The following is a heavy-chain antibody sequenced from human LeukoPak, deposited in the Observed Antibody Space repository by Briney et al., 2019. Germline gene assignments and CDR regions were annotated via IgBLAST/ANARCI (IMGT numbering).Heavy chain of an antibody. CDR3: ARAPSSGWYYFDY. CDR2: IYHSGST. D-gene: IGHD6-19*01. V-gene: IGHV4-4*02. Sequence: SETLSLTCAVSGGSISSSNWWCWVLQPPGKGLEWIVEIYHSGSTNYNPSLKSRVTISVDKSKNQFSLKLSSVTAADTAVYYCARAPSSGWYYFDYWGQGTLVTVSS. J-gene: IGHJ4*02. CDR1: GGSISSSNW.